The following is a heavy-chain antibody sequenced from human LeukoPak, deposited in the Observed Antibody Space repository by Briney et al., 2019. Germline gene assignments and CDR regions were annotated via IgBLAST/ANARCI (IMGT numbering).Heavy chain of an antibody. D-gene: IGHD2-2*02. J-gene: IGHJ4*02. Sequence: SETLSLTCAVSGGSISSSNWWSWVRQPPGKGLEWIGEIYHSGSTNYNPSLKSRVTISVDKSKNQFSLKLSSVTAADTAVYYCARGVPAAIEYFDYWGQGTLVTVSS. CDR2: IYHSGST. CDR1: GGSISSSNW. CDR3: ARGVPAAIEYFDY. V-gene: IGHV4-4*02.